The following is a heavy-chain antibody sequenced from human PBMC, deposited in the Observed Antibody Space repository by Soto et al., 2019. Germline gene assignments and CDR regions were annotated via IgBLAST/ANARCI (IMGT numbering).Heavy chain of an antibody. D-gene: IGHD3-10*01. CDR3: ARNRIRVWFGELSYFDP. V-gene: IGHV4-34*01. Sequence: QVQLQQWGAGLLKPSETLSLTCAVYGGSFSGYYWSWIRQPPGKGLEWIGEINHSGSTNYNPSLKSRVTISVDTSKNQFSLKLGSVTAAAPAVYYCARNRIRVWFGELSYFDPWGQGTLVTVSS. CDR1: GGSFSGYY. J-gene: IGHJ5*02. CDR2: INHSGST.